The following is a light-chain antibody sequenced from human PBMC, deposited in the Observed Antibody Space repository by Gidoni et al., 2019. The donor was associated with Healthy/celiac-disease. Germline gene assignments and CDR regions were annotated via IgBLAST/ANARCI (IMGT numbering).Light chain of an antibody. J-gene: IGLJ2*01. CDR1: SSDVGGYNY. CDR2: AVS. V-gene: IGLV2-8*01. Sequence: QSALTQPPSPSGSPGQSVTISCTGTSSDVGGYNYVSWYQQHPGKAPKLLIYAVSKRPSGVPDRFSGSKSGNTASLTVSGLQAEDEADYYCSSYAGSNNLVFGGGTKLTVL. CDR3: SSYAGSNNLV.